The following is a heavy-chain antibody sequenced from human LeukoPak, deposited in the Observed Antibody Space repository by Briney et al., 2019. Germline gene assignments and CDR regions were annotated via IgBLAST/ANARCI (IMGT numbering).Heavy chain of an antibody. V-gene: IGHV1-2*02. J-gene: IGHJ5*02. D-gene: IGHD3-16*02. CDR3: ARDPGIMITFGGVIVTTYNWFDP. CDR1: GYTFTGYY. Sequence: ASVKVSYKASGYTFTGYYMHWVRQAPGQGLEWMGWINPNSGGTNYAQKFQGRVTMTRDTSISTAYMELSRLRSDDTAVYYCARDPGIMITFGGVIVTTYNWFDPWGQGTLVTVSS. CDR2: INPNSGGT.